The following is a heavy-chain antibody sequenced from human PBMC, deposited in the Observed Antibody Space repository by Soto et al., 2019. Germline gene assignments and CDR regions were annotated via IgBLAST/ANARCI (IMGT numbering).Heavy chain of an antibody. Sequence: NPSETLSLTCTVSGGSISSYYWSWIRQPPGKGLEWIGYIYYSGSTNYNPSLKSRVTISVDTSKNQFSLKLSSVTAADTAVYYCARSSGYYSSDGYWGQGTLVTVSS. CDR2: IYYSGST. V-gene: IGHV4-59*01. CDR1: GGSISSYY. CDR3: ARSSGYYSSDGY. D-gene: IGHD3-22*01. J-gene: IGHJ4*02.